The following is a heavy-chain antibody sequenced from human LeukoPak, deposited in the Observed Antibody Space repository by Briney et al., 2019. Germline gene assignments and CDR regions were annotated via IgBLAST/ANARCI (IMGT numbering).Heavy chain of an antibody. D-gene: IGHD2-2*02. CDR1: GYTFTSYG. CDR2: ISAYNGNT. CDR3: ARPSFHCSSTSCYTGYGMDV. Sequence: ASVKASCKASGYTFTSYGISWVRQAPGQGLEWMGWISAYNGNTNYAQKLQGRVTMTTDTSTSTAYMELRSLRSDDTAVYYCARPSFHCSSTSCYTGYGMDVWGQGTTVTVSS. V-gene: IGHV1-18*01. J-gene: IGHJ6*02.